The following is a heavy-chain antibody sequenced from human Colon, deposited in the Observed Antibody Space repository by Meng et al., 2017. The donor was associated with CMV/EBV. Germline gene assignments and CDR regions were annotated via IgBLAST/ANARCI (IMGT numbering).Heavy chain of an antibody. CDR1: GFIFSKYA. D-gene: IGHD3-10*01. CDR2: ITYDGNYK. J-gene: IGHJ4*02. V-gene: IGHV3-30-3*01. CDR3: ARDKLWLTY. Sequence: GGSLRLSCAASGFIFSKYAIHWVRQAPGKGLEWVAVITYDGNYKDYADSVKGRFTISRDNAKNTLYLQMNSLRAEDTAVYYCARDKLWLTYWGQGTLVTVSS.